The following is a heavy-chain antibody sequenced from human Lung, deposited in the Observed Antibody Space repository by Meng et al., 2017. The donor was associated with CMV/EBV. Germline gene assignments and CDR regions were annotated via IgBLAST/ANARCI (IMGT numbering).Heavy chain of an antibody. CDR1: GGCISSSSW. Sequence: SXTXSLXXAVSGGCISSSSWWSWVRQPPGKGLEWIGEIHHSGRTKYNPSLKSRVIISVDKSKNQFTLNLSSVTAADTAVYFCAREYCSATSCYLVASGGMDVXGQGXTVTVSS. J-gene: IGHJ6*02. CDR3: AREYCSATSCYLVASGGMDV. V-gene: IGHV4-4*02. CDR2: IHHSGRT. D-gene: IGHD2-2*01.